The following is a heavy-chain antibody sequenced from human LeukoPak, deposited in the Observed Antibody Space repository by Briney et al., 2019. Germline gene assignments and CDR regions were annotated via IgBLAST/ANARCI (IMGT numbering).Heavy chain of an antibody. CDR1: GYTFTSYD. CDR2: MNPNSGNT. Sequence: GASVKVSCKASGYTFTSYDINWVRQATGQGLEWMGWMNPNSGNTGYAQKFQGRVTMTRNTSISTAYMELSSLRSEDTAVYYCAREEPYYYDSSGYSPDYWGQGTLVTVSS. CDR3: AREEPYYYDSSGYSPDY. J-gene: IGHJ4*02. V-gene: IGHV1-8*01. D-gene: IGHD3-22*01.